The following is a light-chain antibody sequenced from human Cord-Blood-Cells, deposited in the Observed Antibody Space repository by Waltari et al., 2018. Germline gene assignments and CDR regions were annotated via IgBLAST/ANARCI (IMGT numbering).Light chain of an antibody. V-gene: IGKV3-15*01. J-gene: IGKJ4*01. Sequence: EIVMTQSPATLSVSPGERATLSCRASQSVSSNLAWYQQKPGQAPRLLIYGASTRATGIPARFSGSGSGTEFTLTISSLQSEDFAVYYCQQCNNWPHALTFGGGTKVEIK. CDR2: GAS. CDR1: QSVSSN. CDR3: QQCNNWPHALT.